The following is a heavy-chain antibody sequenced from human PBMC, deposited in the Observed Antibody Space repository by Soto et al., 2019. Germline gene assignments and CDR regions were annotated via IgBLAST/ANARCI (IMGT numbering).Heavy chain of an antibody. CDR2: ISYDGNNK. Sequence: GGSLRLSCTTSGFTSSHYAIHWVRQAPGKGLEWLTVISYDGNNKHYADSVKGRFTISRANSNNTVYLQMNSLRPEDTAVYFCARDDYRYSSGWSRFWGQGTLVTVSS. J-gene: IGHJ4*02. CDR3: ARDDYRYSSGWSRF. D-gene: IGHD6-19*01. CDR1: GFTSSHYA. V-gene: IGHV3-30*04.